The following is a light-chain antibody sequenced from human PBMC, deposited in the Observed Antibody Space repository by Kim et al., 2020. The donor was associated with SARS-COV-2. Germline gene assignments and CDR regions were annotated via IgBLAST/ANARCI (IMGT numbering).Light chain of an antibody. CDR2: GKN. V-gene: IGLV1-44*01. J-gene: IGLJ2*01. CDR3: AAWDDSLNALL. Sequence: GQRVTISCSGSRSNIGSNPVNWYQQLPGTAPKLLIYGKNQRPSGVPDRFSGSKSGTSASLAISGLQSEDEADYYCAAWDDSLNALLFGGGTQLTVL. CDR1: RSNIGSNP.